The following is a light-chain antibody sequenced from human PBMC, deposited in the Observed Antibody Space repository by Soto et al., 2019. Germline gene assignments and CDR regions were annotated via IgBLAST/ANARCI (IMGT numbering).Light chain of an antibody. CDR3: QQYYGYSRT. CDR2: DVS. J-gene: IGKJ1*01. V-gene: IGKV1-5*01. Sequence: DIQMTQSPSTLSASVGDRVTITCRASQSISNWLAWYQQKPGKAPKLLIYDVSSLESGVPSRFSGSGSGTEFTLTIRSLQPDDFATYYCQQYYGYSRTLGQGTKVDIK. CDR1: QSISNW.